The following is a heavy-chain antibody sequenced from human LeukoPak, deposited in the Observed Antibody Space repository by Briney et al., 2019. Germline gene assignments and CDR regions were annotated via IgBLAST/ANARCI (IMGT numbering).Heavy chain of an antibody. D-gene: IGHD6-25*01. CDR1: GFTFSSYG. Sequence: PGGSLRLSCAASGFTFSSYGMHWVRQAPGKGLEWVAFIRYDGRNKYYADSVKGRFTISRDNSKNTLYLQMNSLRAEDTAVYYCAKDSAATWTDAFDIWGQGTMVTVSS. J-gene: IGHJ3*02. CDR3: AKDSAATWTDAFDI. V-gene: IGHV3-30*02. CDR2: IRYDGRNK.